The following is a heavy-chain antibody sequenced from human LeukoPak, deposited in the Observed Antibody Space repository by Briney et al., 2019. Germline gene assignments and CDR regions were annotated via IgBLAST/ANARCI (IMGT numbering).Heavy chain of an antibody. Sequence: GGSLRLSCAASGFTFSSYSVNWVRQAPGKGLEWVSSISSSSSYIYYADSVKGRFTISRDNAKNSLYLQMNSLRAEDTAVYYCARDERLTGTPDAFDIWGQGTMVTVSS. J-gene: IGHJ3*02. CDR2: ISSSSSYI. D-gene: IGHD1-20*01. CDR3: ARDERLTGTPDAFDI. CDR1: GFTFSSYS. V-gene: IGHV3-21*01.